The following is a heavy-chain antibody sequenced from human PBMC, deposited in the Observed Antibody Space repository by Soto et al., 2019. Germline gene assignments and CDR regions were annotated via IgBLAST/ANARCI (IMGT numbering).Heavy chain of an antibody. CDR3: ARDRGLPLKRADYYYGMDV. J-gene: IGHJ6*02. Sequence: QVQLVQSGAEVKKPGASVKVSCKASGYTFTGYYMHWVRQAPGQGLEWMGWINPNSGGTNYAQKFQGWVTMTRDTSISTAYMELSSLRSDDTAVYYCARDRGLPLKRADYYYGMDVWVQGTTVSVSS. D-gene: IGHD4-17*01. CDR2: INPNSGGT. V-gene: IGHV1-2*04. CDR1: GYTFTGYY.